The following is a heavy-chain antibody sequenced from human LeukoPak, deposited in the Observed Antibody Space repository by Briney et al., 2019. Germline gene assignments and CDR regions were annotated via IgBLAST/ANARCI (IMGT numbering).Heavy chain of an antibody. D-gene: IGHD2-2*01. J-gene: IGHJ5*02. CDR2: IYTSGST. Sequence: SETLSLTCTVSGGSISSYYWSWIRQPPGKGLEWIGRIYTSGSTNYNPSLKSRVTMSVDTSKNQFSLKLSSVTAADTAVYYCARVNGFPAAMFGWFDPWGQGTLVTVSS. CDR3: ARVNGFPAAMFGWFDP. V-gene: IGHV4-4*07. CDR1: GGSISSYY.